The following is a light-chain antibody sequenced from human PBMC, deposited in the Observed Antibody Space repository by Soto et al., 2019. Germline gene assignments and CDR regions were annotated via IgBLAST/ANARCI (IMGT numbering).Light chain of an antibody. CDR1: QNIDNS. V-gene: IGKV1-39*01. J-gene: IGKJ4*01. CDR3: QQTYRSPVT. Sequence: DIQMTQSPSSLSASVGDRVTLTCRSSQNIDNSLSWYQQKPGKAPKHLIFTAYNLQIGVPSRFTGGGSGRDFTLTIDSLQPEDSATYFCQQTYRSPVTFGGGTKVEI. CDR2: TAY.